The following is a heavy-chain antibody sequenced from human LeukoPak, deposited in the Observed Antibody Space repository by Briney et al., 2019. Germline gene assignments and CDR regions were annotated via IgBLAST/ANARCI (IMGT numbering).Heavy chain of an antibody. D-gene: IGHD3-10*01. J-gene: IGHJ5*02. V-gene: IGHV3-33*01. Sequence: GGSLRLSCAASGFTFSSYGMHWVRQAPGKGLEWVAVIWYDGSNKYYADSVKGRFTISRDNSKSTLYLQMNSLRAEDTAVYYCARDKRSGSYYNVDWFDPWGQGTLVTVSP. CDR3: ARDKRSGSYYNVDWFDP. CDR1: GFTFSSYG. CDR2: IWYDGSNK.